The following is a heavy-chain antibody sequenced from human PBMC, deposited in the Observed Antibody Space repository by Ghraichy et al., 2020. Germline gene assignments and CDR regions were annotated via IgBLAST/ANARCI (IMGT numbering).Heavy chain of an antibody. J-gene: IGHJ6*02. CDR2: IYYSGST. Sequence: SETPSLTCTVSGGSISSYYWSWIRQPPGKGLEWIGYIYYSGSTNYNPSLKSRVTISVDTSKNQFSLKLSSVTAADTAVYYCARDRGSYYDFWSGKSYGMDVWGQGTTVTVSS. CDR1: GGSISSYY. V-gene: IGHV4-59*01. CDR3: ARDRGSYYDFWSGKSYGMDV. D-gene: IGHD3-3*01.